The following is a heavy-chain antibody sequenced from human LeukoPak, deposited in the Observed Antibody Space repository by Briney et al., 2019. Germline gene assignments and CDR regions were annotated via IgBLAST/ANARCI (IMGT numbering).Heavy chain of an antibody. CDR2: IYYSGTT. Sequence: SETLSLTCSVSGDSISSGDYYWGWVRQSPMKGLEWIASIYYSGTTFYNPSLMSRATISIDTSNNRFSLEVNSVTAAETAIYYCARQDHRDHGEQNWFDPWGPGTLVTVSS. CDR3: ARQDHRDHGEQNWFDP. D-gene: IGHD4-17*01. J-gene: IGHJ5*02. V-gene: IGHV4-39*01. CDR1: GDSISSGDYY.